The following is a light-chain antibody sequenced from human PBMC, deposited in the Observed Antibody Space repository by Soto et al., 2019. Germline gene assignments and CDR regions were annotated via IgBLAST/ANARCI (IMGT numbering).Light chain of an antibody. V-gene: IGKV1-33*01. Sequence: DIQMTQSPSSLSASVGDRVTITCQASQDINTYLNWYQQKPGKAPNLLIYDASKLETGVPSRFSGGGYGTDFPFTVTSLQPEDIATYFCQHYDNLLLTFGGGTKVEL. CDR2: DAS. J-gene: IGKJ4*01. CDR3: QHYDNLLLT. CDR1: QDINTY.